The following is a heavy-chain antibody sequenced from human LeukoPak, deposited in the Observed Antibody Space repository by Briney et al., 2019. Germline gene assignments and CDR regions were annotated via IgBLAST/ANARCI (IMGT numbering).Heavy chain of an antibody. V-gene: IGHV1-69*02. J-gene: IGHJ4*02. CDR1: GGTFSSYT. D-gene: IGHD5-18*01. CDR2: IIPILGIA. CDR3: AGYSYGYHFDY. Sequence: ASVKLSCKAPGGTFSSYTISWVRQAPGQGLEWMGRIIPILGIANYAQKFQGRVTITADKSTRTAYMELSSLRFEDTAVYYCAGYSYGYHFDYWGQGTLVTVSS.